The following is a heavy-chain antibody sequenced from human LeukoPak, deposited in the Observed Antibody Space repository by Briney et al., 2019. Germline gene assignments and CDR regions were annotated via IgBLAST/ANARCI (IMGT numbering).Heavy chain of an antibody. CDR1: GYTFTSYG. CDR2: ISAYNGNT. V-gene: IGHV1-18*01. CDR3: ARDYYDSGVFYYWFAP. Sequence: ASVKVSCKASGYTFTSYGISWVRQAPGQGLEWMGWISAYNGNTNYAQKLQGRVTMTTDTSTSTAYMELRSLRSDDTAVYYCARDYYDSGVFYYWFAPRGQGTLVPASP. J-gene: IGHJ5*02. D-gene: IGHD3-22*01.